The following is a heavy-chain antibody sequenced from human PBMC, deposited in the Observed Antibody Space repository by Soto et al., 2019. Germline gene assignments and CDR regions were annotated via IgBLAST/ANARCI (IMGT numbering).Heavy chain of an antibody. V-gene: IGHV3-11*06. CDR2: ISSSSNYT. J-gene: IGHJ6*02. Sequence: QVQLVESGGGLVKPGGSLRLSCAASGFTFSDYYMSWIRQAPGKGLEWVSYISSSSNYTNYADSVKGRFTISRDNAKNSLYLQMNSLRAEDTAVYYCARDLGLTGYYNYYYYGMDVWGQGTTVTVSS. D-gene: IGHD3-9*01. CDR3: ARDLGLTGYYNYYYYGMDV. CDR1: GFTFSDYY.